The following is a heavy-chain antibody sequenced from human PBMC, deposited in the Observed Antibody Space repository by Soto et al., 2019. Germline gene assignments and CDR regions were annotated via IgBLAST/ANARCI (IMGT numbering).Heavy chain of an antibody. CDR2: IRSKAYGGTT. V-gene: IGHV3-49*04. CDR1: GFTFGAYD. J-gene: IGHJ4*02. Sequence: LRLSCKGSGFTFGAYDVTWVRQAPGKGLEWVGFIRSKAYGGTTEYAASVKGRFTISRDDSKSIAYLQMNSLKTEDTAVYYCTRGAYCGGDFYSGIDYWGQGTLFTVSS. CDR3: TRGAYCGGDFYSGIDY. D-gene: IGHD2-21*02.